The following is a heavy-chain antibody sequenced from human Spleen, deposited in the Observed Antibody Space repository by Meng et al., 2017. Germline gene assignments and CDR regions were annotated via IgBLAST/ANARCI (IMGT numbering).Heavy chain of an antibody. J-gene: IGHJ4*02. CDR2: INHSGST. Sequence: QVPVQQWGAGLLKPSGTRSLTCVVSGGSFSDYYWSWIRQPPGKGLEWIGEINHSGSTNYNPSLESRATISVDTSQNNLSLKLSSVTAADSAVYYCARGPTTMAHDFDYWGQGTLVTVSS. D-gene: IGHD4-11*01. V-gene: IGHV4-34*01. CDR3: ARGPTTMAHDFDY. CDR1: GGSFSDYY.